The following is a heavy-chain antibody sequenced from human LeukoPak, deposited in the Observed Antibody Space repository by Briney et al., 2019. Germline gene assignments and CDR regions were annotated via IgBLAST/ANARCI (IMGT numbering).Heavy chain of an antibody. J-gene: IGHJ5*02. Sequence: SETLSLTCTVSGVSISSYYWSWIRQPPGKGLELIGYIYYSGSTNYNPSLKSRVTISVDTSKNQLSLKLSSVTAADTAVYYCARFSVAAAGTGWFDPWGQGTLVTASS. D-gene: IGHD6-13*01. CDR3: ARFSVAAAGTGWFDP. CDR1: GVSISSYY. CDR2: IYYSGST. V-gene: IGHV4-59*01.